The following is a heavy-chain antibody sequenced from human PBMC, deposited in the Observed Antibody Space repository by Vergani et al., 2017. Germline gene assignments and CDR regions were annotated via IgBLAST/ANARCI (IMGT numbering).Heavy chain of an antibody. CDR3: AREQRSGSAAGLPDI. D-gene: IGHD6-13*01. CDR1: GGSVSSGSYY. CDR2: IYYSGST. Sequence: QVQLQESGPGLVKPSETLSLTCTVSGGSVSSGSYYWSWIRQPAGKGLEWIGYIYYSGSTNYNPSLKSRVTISVDKSKNQFSLKLSSVTAADTAVYYCAREQRSGSAAGLPDIWGQGTMVTVSS. J-gene: IGHJ3*02. V-gene: IGHV4-61*10.